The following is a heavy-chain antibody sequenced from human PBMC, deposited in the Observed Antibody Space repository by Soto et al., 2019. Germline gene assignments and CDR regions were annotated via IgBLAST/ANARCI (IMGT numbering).Heavy chain of an antibody. V-gene: IGHV3-30-3*01. CDR2: ISYDGSNK. CDR1: GFTFSSYA. J-gene: IGHJ6*02. D-gene: IGHD2-2*01. CDR3: ARDLGYCSSPSCYGPLLYYYYGMDV. Sequence: GGSLRLSCAASGFTFSSYAMHWVRQAPGKGLEWVAVISYDGSNKYYADSVKGRFTISRDNSKNTLYLQMNSLRAEDTAVYYCARDLGYCSSPSCYGPLLYYYYGMDVWGQGTTVTVSS.